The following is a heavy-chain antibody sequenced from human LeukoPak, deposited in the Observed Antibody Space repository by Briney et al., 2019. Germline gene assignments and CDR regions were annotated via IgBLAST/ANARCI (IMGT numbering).Heavy chain of an antibody. CDR3: ARRESYDYYYYMDV. CDR2: INPNRGST. J-gene: IGHJ6*03. Sequence: ASVKVSCKASGYTFTSYYMYWVRQAPGQGLEWMGIINPNRGSTSYAQKFQGRVTMTRDMSTSTVYMELSSLRSEDTAVYYCARRESYDYYYYMDVWGKGTTVTISS. CDR1: GYTFTSYY. V-gene: IGHV1-46*01.